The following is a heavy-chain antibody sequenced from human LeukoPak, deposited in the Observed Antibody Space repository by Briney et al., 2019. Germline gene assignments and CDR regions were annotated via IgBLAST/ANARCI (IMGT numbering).Heavy chain of an antibody. Sequence: GGSLRLSCTASGFIFSSHWMTWVRQSPGKGLEWVANIKEDGSVKYYVDSVKGRFTISRDNTKNALYLQMNSLRADDTAVYFCARDSTWLLDYWGQGTLITVST. J-gene: IGHJ4*02. V-gene: IGHV3-7*03. D-gene: IGHD6-19*01. CDR2: IKEDGSVK. CDR1: GFIFSSHW. CDR3: ARDSTWLLDY.